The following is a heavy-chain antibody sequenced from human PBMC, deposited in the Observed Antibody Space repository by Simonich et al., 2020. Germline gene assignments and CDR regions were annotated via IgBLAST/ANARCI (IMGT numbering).Heavy chain of an antibody. CDR1: GYTFTGYY. J-gene: IGHJ3*02. Sequence: QVQLVQSGAEVKKPGASVKVSCKASGYTFTGYYMHWVRQAPGQGLEGMGWINPNSGGTNYAQKVKGRVTRTRDTSISTAYMELSRLRSDDTAVYYCARGRLTGDKGAFDIWGQGTMVTVSS. CDR2: INPNSGGT. D-gene: IGHD7-27*01. V-gene: IGHV1-2*02. CDR3: ARGRLTGDKGAFDI.